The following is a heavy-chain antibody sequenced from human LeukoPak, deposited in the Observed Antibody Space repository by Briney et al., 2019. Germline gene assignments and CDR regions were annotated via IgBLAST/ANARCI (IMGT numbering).Heavy chain of an antibody. CDR1: GYTFTSYY. CDR2: IIPILGIA. V-gene: IGHV1-69*04. CDR3: ARGTIFGVVNYGMDV. D-gene: IGHD3-3*01. J-gene: IGHJ6*02. Sequence: ASVKVSCKASGYTFTSYYMHWVRQAPGQGLEWMGRIIPILGIANYAQRFQGRVTITADKSTSTAYMELSSLRSEDTAVYYCARGTIFGVVNYGMDVWGQGTTVTVSS.